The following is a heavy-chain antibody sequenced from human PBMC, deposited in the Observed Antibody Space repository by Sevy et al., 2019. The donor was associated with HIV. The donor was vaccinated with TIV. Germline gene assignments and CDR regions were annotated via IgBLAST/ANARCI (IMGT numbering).Heavy chain of an antibody. V-gene: IGHV3-53*01. CDR3: ARDRSSGWYGGYYGMDV. D-gene: IGHD6-19*01. J-gene: IGHJ6*02. Sequence: GGSLRLSCAASGFTVSSNYMSWVRQAPGKGLEWVSVIYSGGSTYYADSVKGRFTISRDNSKNTLYLQMNSLRAEDTAVYYCARDRSSGWYGGYYGMDVWGQGTTVTVSS. CDR1: GFTVSSNY. CDR2: IYSGGST.